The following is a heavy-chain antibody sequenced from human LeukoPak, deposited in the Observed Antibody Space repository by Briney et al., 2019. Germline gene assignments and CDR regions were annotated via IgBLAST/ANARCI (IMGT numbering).Heavy chain of an antibody. CDR2: ISYDGSNK. D-gene: IGHD3-16*01. J-gene: IGHJ6*02. Sequence: GGSLRLSCAPSGFTFSSYAMHWVRQAPGKGLEWVAVISYDGSNKYYADSVKGRFTISRDNAKNSLYLQMSNLRAEDTAVYFCARGGGLDVWGQGATVTVSS. V-gene: IGHV3-30-3*01. CDR3: ARGGGLDV. CDR1: GFTFSSYA.